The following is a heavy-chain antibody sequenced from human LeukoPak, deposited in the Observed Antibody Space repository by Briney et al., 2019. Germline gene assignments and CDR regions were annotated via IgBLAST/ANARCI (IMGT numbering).Heavy chain of an antibody. V-gene: IGHV4-38-2*02. Sequence: SETLSLTCTVSGYSISSGYYWGWIRQPPGKGLQWIGSIYHSGSTYYNPSLKSRVTISVDTSKNQFSLNLSSVTAADTAVYYCARQEIGLRSFDPWGQGTLVIVSS. CDR2: IYHSGST. D-gene: IGHD3/OR15-3a*01. CDR3: ARQEIGLRSFDP. J-gene: IGHJ5*02. CDR1: GYSISSGYY.